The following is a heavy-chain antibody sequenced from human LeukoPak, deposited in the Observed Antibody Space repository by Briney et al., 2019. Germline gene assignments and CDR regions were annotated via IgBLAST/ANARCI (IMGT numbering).Heavy chain of an antibody. V-gene: IGHV3-7*01. D-gene: IGHD6-13*01. CDR1: GFTFSSYW. CDR3: ARSAGSSGWYEGYYFDY. Sequence: GGSLRLSCAASGFTFSSYWMSWVRQAPGKGLEWEANIKQDGSEKYYVDSVKGRFTISRDNAKISLYLQMNSLRAEDTAVYYCARSAGSSGWYEGYYFDYWGQGTLVTVSS. J-gene: IGHJ4*02. CDR2: IKQDGSEK.